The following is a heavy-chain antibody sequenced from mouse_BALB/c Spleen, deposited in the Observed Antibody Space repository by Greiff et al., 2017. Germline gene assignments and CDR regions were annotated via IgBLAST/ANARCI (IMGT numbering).Heavy chain of an antibody. CDR3: TRGDDGYYSHFDY. V-gene: IGHV1S81*02. CDR1: GYTFTSYY. Sequence: QVQLQQSGAELVKPGASVKLSCKASGYTFTSYYMYWVKQRPGQGLEWIGEINPSNGGTNFNEKFKSKATLTVDKSSSTAYMQLSSLTSEDSAVYYCTRGDDGYYSHFDYWGQGTTLTVSS. CDR2: INPSNGGT. J-gene: IGHJ2*01. D-gene: IGHD2-3*01.